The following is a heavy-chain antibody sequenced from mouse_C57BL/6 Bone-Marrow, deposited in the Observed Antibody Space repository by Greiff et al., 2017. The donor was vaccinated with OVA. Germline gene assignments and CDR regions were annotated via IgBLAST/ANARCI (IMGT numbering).Heavy chain of an antibody. D-gene: IGHD1-1*01. CDR3: ARSPDYYGSSYWTWFAY. CDR2: IGPGSGST. J-gene: IGHJ3*01. Sequence: QVQLKESGAELVKPGASVKISCKASGYTFTDYYINWVKQRPGQGLEWIGKIGPGSGSTYYNEKFKGQATLTADKSSSTAYMQLSSLTSEDSAVYFRARSPDYYGSSYWTWFAYWGQGTLVTVSA. CDR1: GYTFTDYY. V-gene: IGHV1-77*01.